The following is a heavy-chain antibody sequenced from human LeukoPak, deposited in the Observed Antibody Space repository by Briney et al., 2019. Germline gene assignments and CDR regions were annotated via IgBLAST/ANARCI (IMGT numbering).Heavy chain of an antibody. V-gene: IGHV3-53*01. D-gene: IGHD4-17*01. CDR1: GFTVSSNY. CDR3: AAQMTTVTYFDY. J-gene: IGHJ4*02. Sequence: GGSLRLSCAASGFTVSSNYMSWVRQAPGKGLEWVSVIYSGGSTYYADSVKGRFTISRDNSKNTLYLQMNSLRAEDTAVYYCAAQMTTVTYFDYWGQGTLVTVSS. CDR2: IYSGGST.